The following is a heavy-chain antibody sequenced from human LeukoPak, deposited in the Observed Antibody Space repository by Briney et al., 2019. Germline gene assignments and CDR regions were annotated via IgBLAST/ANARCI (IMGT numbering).Heavy chain of an antibody. CDR2: IYYSGST. J-gene: IGHJ5*02. Sequence: SETLSLTCTVSGGSISSYYWSWIRQPPGKGLEWIGYIYYSGSTNYNPSPKSRVTISVDTSKNQFSLKLSSVTAADTAVYYCARDLGWGVRGSPNWFDPWGQGTLVTVSS. CDR3: ARDLGWGVRGSPNWFDP. V-gene: IGHV4-59*01. CDR1: GGSISSYY. D-gene: IGHD3-10*01.